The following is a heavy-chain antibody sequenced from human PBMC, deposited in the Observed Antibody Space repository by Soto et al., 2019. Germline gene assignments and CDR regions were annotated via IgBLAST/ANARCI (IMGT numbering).Heavy chain of an antibody. J-gene: IGHJ3*02. Sequence: SVKVSCKASGGTFSSYAISWVRQAPGQGLEWMGGIIPIFGTANYAQKFQGRVTITADESTSTAYMELSSLRSEDTAVYYCATTIAAAGTQSLVDIWGQGTMVTV. CDR2: IIPIFGTA. CDR3: ATTIAAAGTQSLVDI. D-gene: IGHD6-13*01. V-gene: IGHV1-69*13. CDR1: GGTFSSYA.